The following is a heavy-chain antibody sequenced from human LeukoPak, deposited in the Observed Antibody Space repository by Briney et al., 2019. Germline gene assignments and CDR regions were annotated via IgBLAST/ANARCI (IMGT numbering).Heavy chain of an antibody. CDR2: INPNGGGT. V-gene: IGHV1-2*02. D-gene: IGHD1-14*01. J-gene: IGHJ4*02. CDR3: AGGITGTDY. CDR1: GYTFTDYY. Sequence: ASVKVSCTASGYTFTDYYIHWVRQAPGQGLEWMGWINPNGGGTNSAQRFQGRVTMTRDTSISTAYMELSGLRSDDTALYYCAGGITGTDYWGQGTLVTVSS.